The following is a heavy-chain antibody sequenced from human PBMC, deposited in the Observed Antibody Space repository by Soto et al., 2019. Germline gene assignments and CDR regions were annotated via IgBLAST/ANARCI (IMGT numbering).Heavy chain of an antibody. V-gene: IGHV3-30*18. CDR3: AKDHYGTLDYFDY. J-gene: IGHJ4*02. Sequence: LRLSCAASGFTFSSYGMHWVRQAPGKGLEWVAVISYDGSNKYYADSVKGRFTISRDNSKNTLYLQMNSLRAEDTAVYYCAKDHYGTLDYFDYWGQGTLVTVSS. CDR1: GFTFSSYG. CDR2: ISYDGSNK. D-gene: IGHD3-10*01.